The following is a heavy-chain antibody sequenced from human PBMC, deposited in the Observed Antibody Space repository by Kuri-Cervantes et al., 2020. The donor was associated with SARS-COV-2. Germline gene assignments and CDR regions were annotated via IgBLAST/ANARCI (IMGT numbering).Heavy chain of an antibody. CDR1: GFTVNSNY. Sequence: GESLKISCAASGFTVNSNYMSWVRQAPGKGLEWVSVIYSGGSTYYADSVKGRFTISRDNSKNTLYLQMNSLRAEDTAVYYCARGAGISGWFDWGQGTLVTVSS. V-gene: IGHV3-53*01. J-gene: IGHJ4*02. CDR3: ARGAGISGWFD. CDR2: IYSGGST. D-gene: IGHD6-19*01.